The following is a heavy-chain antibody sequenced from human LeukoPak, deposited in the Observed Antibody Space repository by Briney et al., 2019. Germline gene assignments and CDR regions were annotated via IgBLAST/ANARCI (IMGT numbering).Heavy chain of an antibody. D-gene: IGHD6-6*01. CDR1: GFTFSSYA. V-gene: IGHV3-64*01. CDR3: ARSIAARLYWFDP. Sequence: PGGSLRLSCAASGFTFSSYAMHWVRQALGKGLECVSAISSNGGSTYYANSVKGRFTISRDNSKNTLYLQMGSLRAEDMAVYYCARSIAARLYWFDPWGQGTLVTVSS. CDR2: ISSNGGST. J-gene: IGHJ5*02.